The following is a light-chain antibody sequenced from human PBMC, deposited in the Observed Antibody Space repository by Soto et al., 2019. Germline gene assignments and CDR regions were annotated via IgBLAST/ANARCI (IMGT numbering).Light chain of an antibody. Sequence: IVSPRSPGTLSLSPGERATLSCRASQSVSSSYLAWYQQKPGQAPRLLIYGASSRATGIPDRFSGSGSGTDFTLTISRLEPEDFAVYYCQQYGSSPLTFGGGTKVDIK. CDR1: QSVSSSY. J-gene: IGKJ4*01. V-gene: IGKV3-20*01. CDR2: GAS. CDR3: QQYGSSPLT.